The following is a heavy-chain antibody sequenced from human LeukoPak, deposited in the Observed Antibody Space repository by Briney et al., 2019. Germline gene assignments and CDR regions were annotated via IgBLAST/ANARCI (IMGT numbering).Heavy chain of an antibody. CDR2: IYYSGST. CDR1: GGSISSSSYY. J-gene: IGHJ3*02. D-gene: IGHD3-22*01. CDR3: ASADYYDSIGYSYDAFDI. V-gene: IGHV4-39*01. Sequence: SETLSLTCTVSGGSISSSSYYWGWIRQPPGKGLEWIGCIYYSGSTYYNPSLKSRVTISVDTSKNQFSLKLSSVTAADTAVYYCASADYYDSIGYSYDAFDIWGQGTMVTVSS.